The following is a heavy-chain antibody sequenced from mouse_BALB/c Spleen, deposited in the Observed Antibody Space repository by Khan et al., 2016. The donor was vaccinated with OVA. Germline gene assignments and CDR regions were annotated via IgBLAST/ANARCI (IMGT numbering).Heavy chain of an antibody. V-gene: IGHV5-6-3*01. CDR3: ARMARTIN. CDR1: GFTFSSYG. Sequence: EVKLVESGGGLVQPGGSLKLSCAASGFTFSSYGMSWVRQTPDKRLELVATINSNGGSTYYPDSVKGRFTISRDNAMNTLYLQMSSLKSEDTAMYYCARMARTINWGQGTTLTVSS. J-gene: IGHJ2*01. CDR2: INSNGGST.